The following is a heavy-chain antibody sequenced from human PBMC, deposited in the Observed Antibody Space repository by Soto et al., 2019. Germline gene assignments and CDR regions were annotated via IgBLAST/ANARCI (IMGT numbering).Heavy chain of an antibody. D-gene: IGHD2-15*01. CDR2: IDPSDSYT. V-gene: IGHV5-10-1*01. Sequence: GESLKISCKGSGYSFTSYWISWVRQMPGKGLEWMGRIDPSDSYTNYSPSFQGHVTISADKSISTAYLQWSSLKASDTAMYYCARHKATSSLLGTNWFDPWGQGTLVTVSS. CDR3: ARHKATSSLLGTNWFDP. CDR1: GYSFTSYW. J-gene: IGHJ5*02.